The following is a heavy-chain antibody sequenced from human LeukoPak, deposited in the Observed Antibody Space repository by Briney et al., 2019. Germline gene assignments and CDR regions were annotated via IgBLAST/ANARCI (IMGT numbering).Heavy chain of an antibody. J-gene: IGHJ5*02. V-gene: IGHV4-59*08. CDR3: ARARIAVTGTGVNLDWFDP. CDR2: IYYTGNT. D-gene: IGHD6-19*01. CDR1: GGSISNYY. Sequence: SETLPLTCTVSGGSISNYYWNWIRQPPGKGLEWIGYIYYTGNTNYNPSLKSRVTISVDTSKNQFSLKLSSVTAADTAVYYCARARIAVTGTGVNLDWFDPWGQGTLVTISS.